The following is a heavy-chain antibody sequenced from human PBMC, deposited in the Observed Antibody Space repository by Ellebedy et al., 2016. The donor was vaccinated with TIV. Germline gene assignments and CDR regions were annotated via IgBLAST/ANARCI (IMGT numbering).Heavy chain of an antibody. CDR2: ISAYNGNT. Sequence: AASVKVSCKASGYTFTSYGISWVRQAPGQELEWMGWISAYNGNTNYAQNLQGRVTMTTDTSTTTAYMELRSLRSDDTAVYYCARGGYYDGSGYYYYDYYGMDVWGQGTTVTVSS. V-gene: IGHV1-18*01. CDR3: ARGGYYDGSGYYYYDYYGMDV. CDR1: GYTFTSYG. J-gene: IGHJ6*02. D-gene: IGHD3-22*01.